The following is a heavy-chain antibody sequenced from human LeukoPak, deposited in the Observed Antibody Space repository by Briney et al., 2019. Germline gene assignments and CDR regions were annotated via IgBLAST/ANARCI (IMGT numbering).Heavy chain of an antibody. Sequence: SQTLSLTSAVSGGSISSGGYSWSWIRQPPGKGLEWIGYIYHSGSTYYNPSLKSRVTISVDTSKNQFSLKLSSVTAADTAVYYCARGDAPHRGSGYYYGGVQHWGQGTLVTVSS. V-gene: IGHV4-30-2*01. CDR3: ARGDAPHRGSGYYYGGVQH. J-gene: IGHJ1*01. D-gene: IGHD3-22*01. CDR1: GGSISSGGYS. CDR2: IYHSGST.